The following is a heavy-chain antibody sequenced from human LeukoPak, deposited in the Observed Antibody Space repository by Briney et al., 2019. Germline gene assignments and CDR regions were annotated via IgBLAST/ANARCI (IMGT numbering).Heavy chain of an antibody. CDR3: ARAKKDGYHGY. D-gene: IGHD5-24*01. V-gene: IGHV1-2*02. Sequence: ASVKVSCKASGYTFTGYYIHWVRQAPGQGLEWMGWINPNSGGPNYAQKFQGRVTMTRDTSISTAYMEMSRLRSDDTAVYYCARAKKDGYHGYWGQGTLVTVSS. CDR2: INPNSGGP. CDR1: GYTFTGYY. J-gene: IGHJ4*02.